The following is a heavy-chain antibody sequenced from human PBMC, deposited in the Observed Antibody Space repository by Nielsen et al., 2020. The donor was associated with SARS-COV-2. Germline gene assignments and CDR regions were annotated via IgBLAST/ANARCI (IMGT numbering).Heavy chain of an antibody. Sequence: SETLSLTCAVYGGSFSGYYWSWIRQPPGKGLEWIGEIYHSGSTNYNPSLKSRVTISVDKSKNQFSLKLSSVTAADTAVYYCASSGYSYGPVDYWGQGTLVTVSS. CDR3: ASSGYSYGPVDY. CDR1: GGSFSGYY. V-gene: IGHV4-34*01. D-gene: IGHD5-18*01. CDR2: IYHSGST. J-gene: IGHJ4*02.